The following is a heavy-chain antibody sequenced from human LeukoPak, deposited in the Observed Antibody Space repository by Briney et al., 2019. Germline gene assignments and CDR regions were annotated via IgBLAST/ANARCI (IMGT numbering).Heavy chain of an antibody. J-gene: IGHJ4*02. CDR2: IYYSGST. CDR3: ARGSISSSGFRMNSFDT. V-gene: IGHV4-30-4*08. CDR1: GGSISSGDYY. Sequence: SETLSLTCTVSGGSISSGDYYWGWIRQPPGKGLEWIGYIYYSGSTYYNPSLKSRVTISVDTSKNQFSLKLSSVTAADTTVYYCARGSISSSGFRMNSFDTGGKGTLFTV. D-gene: IGHD6-13*01.